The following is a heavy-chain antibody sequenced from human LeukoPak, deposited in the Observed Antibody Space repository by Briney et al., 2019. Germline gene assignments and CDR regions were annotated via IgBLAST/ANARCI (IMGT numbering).Heavy chain of an antibody. CDR2: VSAYNGNT. CDR3: ARRVVVSAAIGAYYYGMDV. D-gene: IGHD2-2*01. V-gene: IGHV1-18*01. Sequence: ASVKVPCKASGYTFTSYGISWVRQAPGQGLEWMGWVSAYNGNTNYAQKLQGRVTMTTDTSTSTAYMELRSLRSDDTAVYYCARRVVVSAAIGAYYYGMDVWGQGTTVTVSS. CDR1: GYTFTSYG. J-gene: IGHJ6*02.